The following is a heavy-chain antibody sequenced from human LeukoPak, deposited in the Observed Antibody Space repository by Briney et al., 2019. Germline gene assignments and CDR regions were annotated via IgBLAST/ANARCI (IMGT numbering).Heavy chain of an antibody. J-gene: IGHJ3*02. V-gene: IGHV3-30*18. CDR2: ISFDGSNK. Sequence: GGSLRLSCAASGFIFSSYGMHWVRQAPGKGLEWVAVISFDGSNKYHADSVKGRFTISRDNSKNTLYLQMNSLRAEDTAVYYCAKDLSATEYYDSSGFLGPFDIWGQGTMVTVSS. CDR3: AKDLSATEYYDSSGFLGPFDI. D-gene: IGHD3-22*01. CDR1: GFIFSSYG.